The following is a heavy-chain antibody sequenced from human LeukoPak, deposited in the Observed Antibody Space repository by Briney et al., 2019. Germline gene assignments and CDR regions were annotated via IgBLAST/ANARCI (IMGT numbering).Heavy chain of an antibody. J-gene: IGHJ3*02. CDR2: IYTSGST. D-gene: IGHD3-10*02. Sequence: SETLSLTCTVSGDSISSGSYYWSWIRQPAGKGLEWIGRIYTSGSTNYNPSLKSRVTISVDTSKNQFSLKLISVTAADTAVYYCASDHMLYAFHIWGQGTMVTVSS. CDR1: GDSISSGSYY. CDR3: ASDHMLYAFHI. V-gene: IGHV4-61*02.